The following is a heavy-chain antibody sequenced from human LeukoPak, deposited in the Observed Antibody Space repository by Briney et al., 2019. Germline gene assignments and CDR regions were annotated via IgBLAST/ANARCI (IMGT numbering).Heavy chain of an antibody. CDR2: IYSGGST. CDR3: ARETYCSSTSCYTGGEFDY. D-gene: IGHD2-2*02. V-gene: IGHV3-53*01. Sequence: GGSLRLSCAASGFTVSSNYMSWVRQAPGKGLEWVSVIYSGGSTYYADSVKGRFTISRDNSKNTLYLQKNSLRAEDTAVYYCARETYCSSTSCYTGGEFDYWGQGTLVTVSS. J-gene: IGHJ4*02. CDR1: GFTVSSNY.